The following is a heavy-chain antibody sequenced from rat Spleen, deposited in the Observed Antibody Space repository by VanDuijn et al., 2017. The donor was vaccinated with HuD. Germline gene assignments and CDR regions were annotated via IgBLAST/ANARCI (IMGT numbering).Heavy chain of an antibody. CDR2: ISTGGGNT. Sequence: EVQLVESGGGLVQPGRSLKLSCAASGFTFSDYAMAWVRQAPKKGLEWVASISTGGGNTYYRDSVKGRFTISRDNAKSTLYLQMDSLRSEDTATYYCARLYYYSSYIYWYFDFWGPGTMVTVSS. CDR1: GFTFSDYA. CDR3: ARLYYYSSYIYWYFDF. D-gene: IGHD1-2*01. V-gene: IGHV5S23*01. J-gene: IGHJ1*01.